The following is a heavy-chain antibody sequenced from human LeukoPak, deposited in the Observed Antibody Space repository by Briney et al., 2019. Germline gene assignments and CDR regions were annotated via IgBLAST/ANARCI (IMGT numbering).Heavy chain of an antibody. V-gene: IGHV1-2*02. CDR3: AGSETKVY. J-gene: IGHJ4*02. CDR2: IDPNSGGT. D-gene: IGHD4-17*01. Sequence: GASVKVSCKTSGYTFTGYYIHWVRQAPGQGLEWMGWIDPNSGGTNYAQKFQGRVTMTRDTSISTAYMELNSLGSDDTAVYYCAGSETKVYWGQGTLVTVSS. CDR1: GYTFTGYY.